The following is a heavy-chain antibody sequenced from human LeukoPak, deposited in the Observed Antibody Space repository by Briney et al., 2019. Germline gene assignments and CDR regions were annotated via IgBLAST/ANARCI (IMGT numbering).Heavy chain of an antibody. V-gene: IGHV6-1*01. CDR3: ARRQTQYDCFDP. CDR2: TYYRSTWYN. J-gene: IGHJ5*02. D-gene: IGHD2-2*01. CDR1: GDSVSSNSVT. Sequence: SQTLSLTCAISGDSVSSNSVTWNWIRQSPSRGLGWLGRTYYRSTWYNDYAVSVRGRITVNPDTSKNQFSLHLNSVTPEDTAVYYCARRQTQYDCFDPWGQGILVTVSS.